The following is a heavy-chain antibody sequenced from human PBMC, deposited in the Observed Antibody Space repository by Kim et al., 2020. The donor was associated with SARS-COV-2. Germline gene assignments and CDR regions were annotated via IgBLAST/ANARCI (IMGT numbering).Heavy chain of an antibody. J-gene: IGHJ6*02. CDR2: IKQDGSEK. CDR3: ARDNPSDYYDSSGYYYYYYYYGMDV. V-gene: IGHV3-7*01. CDR1: GFTFSSYW. D-gene: IGHD3-22*01. Sequence: GGSLRLSCAASGFTFSSYWMSWVRQAPGKGLEWVANIKQDGSEKYYVDSVKGRFTISRDNAKNSLYLQMNSLRAEDTAVYYCARDNPSDYYDSSGYYYYYYYYGMDVWGQGTTVTVSS.